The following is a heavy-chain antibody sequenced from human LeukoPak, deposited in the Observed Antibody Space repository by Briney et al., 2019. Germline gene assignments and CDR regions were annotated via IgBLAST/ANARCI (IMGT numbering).Heavy chain of an antibody. J-gene: IGHJ4*02. Sequence: SETLSLTCTVSGGSISSYYWSWIRQPPGKGLEWIGYIYYSGSTNYNPSLKSRVTISVDTSKNQFSLKLSSVTAADTAVYYCARRPRDNPYSSGSYYFDYWGQGTLVTVSS. CDR3: ARRPRDNPYSSGSYYFDY. V-gene: IGHV4-59*08. CDR1: GGSISSYY. CDR2: IYYSGST. D-gene: IGHD6-19*01.